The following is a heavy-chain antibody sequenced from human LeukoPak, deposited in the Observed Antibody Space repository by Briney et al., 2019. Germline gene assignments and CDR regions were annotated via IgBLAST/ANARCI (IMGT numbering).Heavy chain of an antibody. CDR1: GFTFSSYA. CDR2: ISGSGGST. Sequence: GSLRLSCAASGFTFSSYAMSWVRQAPGKGLEWVSAISGSGGSTYYADSVKGRFTISRDNSKNTLYLQMNSLRAEDTAVYYCANYYYGSGSYDRIFDYWGQGTLVTVSS. CDR3: ANYYYGSGSYDRIFDY. D-gene: IGHD3-10*01. J-gene: IGHJ4*02. V-gene: IGHV3-23*01.